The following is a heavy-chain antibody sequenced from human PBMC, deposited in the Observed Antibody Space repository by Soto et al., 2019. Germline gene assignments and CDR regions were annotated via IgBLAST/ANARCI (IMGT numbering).Heavy chain of an antibody. CDR2: ISYDGSNK. Sequence: QVQLVESGGGVVQPGRSLRLSCAASGFTFSSYAMHWVRQAPGKGLEWVAVISYDGSNKYYADSVKGRFTISRDNSKNTLYLQMNSLRAEDTAVYYCARNDVLLWFGELYPVYWGQGTLVTVSS. D-gene: IGHD3-10*01. CDR3: ARNDVLLWFGELYPVY. V-gene: IGHV3-30-3*01. CDR1: GFTFSSYA. J-gene: IGHJ4*02.